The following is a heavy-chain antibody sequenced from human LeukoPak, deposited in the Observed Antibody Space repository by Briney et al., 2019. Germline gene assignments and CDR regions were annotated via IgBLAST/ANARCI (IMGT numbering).Heavy chain of an antibody. CDR2: IWYDGSNK. CDR1: GFXFSSYG. Sequence: GRSLRLSCAASGFXFSSYGIHWVRQAPGKGLEWVAVIWYDGSNKYYADSVKGRFTISRDNSKNTLYLQMHSLRAEDTAVYYCARENYYYVLDYWGQGTLVTVSS. CDR3: ARENYYYVLDY. J-gene: IGHJ4*02. D-gene: IGHD3-22*01. V-gene: IGHV3-33*01.